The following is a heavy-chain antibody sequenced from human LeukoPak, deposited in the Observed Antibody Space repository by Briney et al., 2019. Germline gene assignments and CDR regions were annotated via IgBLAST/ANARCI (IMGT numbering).Heavy chain of an antibody. CDR2: IYYSGST. CDR1: GGSISSYY. V-gene: IGHV4-59*01. Sequence: SETLSLTCTVSGGSISSYYWSWIRQPPGKGLEWIGYIYYSGSTNYNPSLKSRVTISVDTSKNQFSLKLSSVTAADTAVYYCARGRSRTQWSGELSESHNWFDPWGQGTLVTVSS. D-gene: IGHD3-10*01. CDR3: ARGRSRTQWSGELSESHNWFDP. J-gene: IGHJ5*02.